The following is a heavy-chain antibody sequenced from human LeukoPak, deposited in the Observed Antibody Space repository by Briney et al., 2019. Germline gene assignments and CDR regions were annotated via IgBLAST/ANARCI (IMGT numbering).Heavy chain of an antibody. CDR2: IYYSGST. Sequence: SETLSLTCTVSGSYISSSSYSWGWIRQPPGKGLEWSGYIYYSGSTNYNPSLKSRVTISVDTSKNQFSLKLSSVTAADTAVYYCARENYDSSGTFDIWGQGTMVTVSS. V-gene: IGHV4-61*01. J-gene: IGHJ3*02. CDR1: GSYISSSSYS. D-gene: IGHD3-22*01. CDR3: ARENYDSSGTFDI.